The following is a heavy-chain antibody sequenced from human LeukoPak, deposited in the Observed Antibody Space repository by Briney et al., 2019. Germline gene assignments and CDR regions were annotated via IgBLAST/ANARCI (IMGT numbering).Heavy chain of an antibody. CDR3: ARLSGGSWANTEYFPD. V-gene: IGHV5-51*01. J-gene: IGHJ1*01. CDR1: GYTLNTYW. D-gene: IGHD7-27*01. CDR2: VYPGDSHT. Sequence: GESLKISCKASGYTLNTYWIGWVRQKPGKGLEWMAIVYPGDSHTRYSPSFQGHFTISADKTVTTAYLHWSSLEASDTAVYYCARLSGGSWANTEYFPDWGQGTLVIVSS.